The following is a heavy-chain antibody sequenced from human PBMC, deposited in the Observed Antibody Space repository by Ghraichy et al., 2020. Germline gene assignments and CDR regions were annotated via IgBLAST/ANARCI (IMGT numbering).Heavy chain of an antibody. CDR3: GRADTVTTEYDS. CDR1: GFSITRGSY. CDR2: IYHNGNT. V-gene: IGHV4-38-2*02. J-gene: IGHJ4*02. D-gene: IGHD4-17*01. Sequence: SETLSLTCTVAGFSITRGSYWGWIRQPPGKGLEWIGNIYHNGNTSYKPSLRSRVTMSVDTAKNQFSLTLNSVTAADTAVYYCGRADTVTTEYDSWGPGTLVTVSS.